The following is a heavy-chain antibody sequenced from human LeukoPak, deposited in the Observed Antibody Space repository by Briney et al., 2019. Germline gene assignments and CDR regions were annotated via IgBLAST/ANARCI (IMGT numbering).Heavy chain of an antibody. Sequence: PSETLSLTCAVYGGSFSGYYWSWIRQPPGKGLEWIGEINHSGSTNYNPSLKSRVTISVDTSKNQFSLKLSSVTAADTAVYYCARRNYDFWSGYYTGFVDYYYYYMDVWGKGPRSPSP. V-gene: IGHV4-34*01. CDR1: GGSFSGYY. CDR2: INHSGST. J-gene: IGHJ6*03. CDR3: ARRNYDFWSGYYTGFVDYYYYYMDV. D-gene: IGHD3-3*01.